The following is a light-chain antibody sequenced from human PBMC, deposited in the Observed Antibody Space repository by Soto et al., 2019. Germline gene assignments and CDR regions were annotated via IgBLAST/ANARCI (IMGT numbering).Light chain of an antibody. V-gene: IGLV2-14*01. CDR3: RSYTGSSTYVV. Sequence: QSVLTQPASVSGSPGQSITISCTGTSSDVGGYNYVSWYQQHPGKAPKLMIYDVINRPSGVFNRFYGSKSGNTASLTISGLQAEDEADYYCRSYTGSSTYVVFGGGTKLTVL. CDR2: DVI. CDR1: SSDVGGYNY. J-gene: IGLJ2*01.